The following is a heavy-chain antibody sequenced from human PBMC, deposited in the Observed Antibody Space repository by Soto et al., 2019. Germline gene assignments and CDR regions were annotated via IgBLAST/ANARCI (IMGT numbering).Heavy chain of an antibody. CDR2: IYYSGST. CDR3: ARGNTIFGVVINNWFDP. D-gene: IGHD3-3*01. CDR1: GGSISSYY. J-gene: IGHJ5*02. Sequence: SATLSLTCTVSGGSISSYYWSWIRQPPGKGLEWIGYIYYSGSTNYNPSLKSRVTISVDTSKNQFSLKLSSVTAADTAVYYCARGNTIFGVVINNWFDPWGQGTLVTVSS. V-gene: IGHV4-59*01.